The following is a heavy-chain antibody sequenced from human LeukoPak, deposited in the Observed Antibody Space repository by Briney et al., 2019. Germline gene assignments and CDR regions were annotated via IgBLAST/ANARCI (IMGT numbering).Heavy chain of an antibody. CDR3: ARGTMFPYYFDY. CDR1: GFTFSSYG. CDR2: ISSSSSYI. J-gene: IGHJ4*02. Sequence: GGTLRLSCAASGFTFSSYGMSWVRQAPGKGLEWVSFISSSSSYIYYADSVKGRFTISRDNAKNSLYLQMNSLRAEDTAVCYCARGTMFPYYFDYWGQGTLVTVSS. V-gene: IGHV3-21*01. D-gene: IGHD3-10*02.